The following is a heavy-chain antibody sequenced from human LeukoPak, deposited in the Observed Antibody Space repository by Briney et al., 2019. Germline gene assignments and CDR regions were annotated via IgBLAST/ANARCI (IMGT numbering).Heavy chain of an antibody. CDR1: GFTFSSYG. CDR2: IRYDGSNK. D-gene: IGHD5-18*01. V-gene: IGHV3-30*02. Sequence: GGSLRLSCAASGFTFSSYGMHWVRQAPGKGLEWVAFIRYDGSNKYYADSVKGRFTISRDNSKNTLYLQMNSLRAEDTAVYYCAKDILGYSYVYGGFDYWGQGTLVTVSS. J-gene: IGHJ4*02. CDR3: AKDILGYSYVYGGFDY.